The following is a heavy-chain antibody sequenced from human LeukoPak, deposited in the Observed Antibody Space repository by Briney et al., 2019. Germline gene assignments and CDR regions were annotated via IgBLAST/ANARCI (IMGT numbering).Heavy chain of an antibody. J-gene: IGHJ4*02. CDR3: ARERPHSVVYYPFDY. Sequence: GESLKISCKVSGYTFADYWIGWVRQMPGKGLEWMGMLYPGDSDTRYSPSFQGQVTISVDKSISTAYLQWSSLKASDTAMYYCARERPHSVVYYPFDYWGQGTPVTVSS. V-gene: IGHV5-51*01. D-gene: IGHD3-10*01. CDR2: LYPGDSDT. CDR1: GYTFADYW.